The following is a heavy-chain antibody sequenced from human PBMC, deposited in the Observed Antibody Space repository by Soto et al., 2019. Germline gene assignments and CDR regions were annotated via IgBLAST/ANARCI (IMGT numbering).Heavy chain of an antibody. J-gene: IGHJ1*01. CDR1: GYTFSSYG. D-gene: IGHD3-10*01. CDR2: ISAYNGNT. Sequence: VQLVQSGAEVKKPGASVKVSCKASGYTFSSYGISWVRQAPGQGLEWMGWISAYNGNTNYEQKLQGRVTMTTDTSTRTAYMELRSLRSDDTAVYYCARDWDYYGSGSTFQHWGQGTLVTVSS. V-gene: IGHV1-18*01. CDR3: ARDWDYYGSGSTFQH.